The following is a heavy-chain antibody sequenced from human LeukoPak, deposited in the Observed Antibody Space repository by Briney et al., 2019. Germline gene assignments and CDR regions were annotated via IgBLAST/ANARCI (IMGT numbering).Heavy chain of an antibody. Sequence: GGSLRLSCAASGFTFSSYWMSWVRQAPGKGLEWVANIKQDGSEKYYADSVKGRFTISRDNAKNSLYLQMNSLRAEDTAVYYCAREVRPTIHYYYGMDVWGQGTTVTVSS. J-gene: IGHJ6*02. CDR2: IKQDGSEK. CDR1: GFTFSSYW. V-gene: IGHV3-7*01. CDR3: AREVRPTIHYYYGMDV. D-gene: IGHD5-12*01.